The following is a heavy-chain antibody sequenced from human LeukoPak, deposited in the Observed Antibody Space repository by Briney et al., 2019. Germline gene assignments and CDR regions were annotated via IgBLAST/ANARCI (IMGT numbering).Heavy chain of an antibody. CDR1: GGSFSGYY. CDR2: INHSGST. CDR3: ARRLTYYYDSSGYYYGEYNWFDP. J-gene: IGHJ5*02. V-gene: IGHV4-34*01. Sequence: SETLSLTCAVYGGSFSGYYWSWIRQPPGKGLEWIGEINHSGSTNYNPSLKSRVTISVDTSKNQFSLKLSSVTAADTAVYYCARRLTYYYDSSGYYYGEYNWFDPWGQGTLVTVSS. D-gene: IGHD3-22*01.